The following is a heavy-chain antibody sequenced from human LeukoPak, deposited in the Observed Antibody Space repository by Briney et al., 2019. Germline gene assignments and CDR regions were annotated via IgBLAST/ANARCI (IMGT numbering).Heavy chain of an antibody. CDR3: AMHPGPVTRYFDY. V-gene: IGHV3-23*01. CDR2: ISGSGGST. CDR1: GFTFSSYA. Sequence: PGGSLRLSCAASGFTFSSYAMSWVRQAPGKGLEGVSAISGSGGSTYYADSVKGRFTISRDNSKTTLHLQMNSLRAEDTAVYYCAMHPGPVTRYFDYWGQGTLVTVSS. J-gene: IGHJ4*02.